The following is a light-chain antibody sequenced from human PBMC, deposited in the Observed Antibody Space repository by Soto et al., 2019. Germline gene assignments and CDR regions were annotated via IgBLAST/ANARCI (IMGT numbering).Light chain of an antibody. CDR2: LGS. Sequence: IVMTQSPLSLSVTPGEAASISCMSSARLLHKNGYNYVDWYMQKPGQSPQLLIYLGSNRASGVPERFSGSGSETYFTLEISRVEADDVGVYYCMQPLENFRTFGQGTKVDSK. V-gene: IGKV2-28*01. CDR1: ARLLHKNGYNY. J-gene: IGKJ1*01. CDR3: MQPLENFRT.